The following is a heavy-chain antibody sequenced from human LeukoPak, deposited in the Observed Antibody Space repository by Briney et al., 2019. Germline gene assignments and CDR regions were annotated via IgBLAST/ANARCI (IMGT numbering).Heavy chain of an antibody. V-gene: IGHV5-51*01. Sequence: ESLQISCKASGYDFATAWIAWVRQVPGEGLEWMGIVYPGDSDSKYNPSFQGHVTISADKSITTAYLKWASLKASDTAIYYCARHGRWELDYWGQGTLVSVSS. CDR3: ARHGRWELDY. CDR1: GYDFATAW. CDR2: VYPGDSDS. J-gene: IGHJ4*02. D-gene: IGHD4-23*01.